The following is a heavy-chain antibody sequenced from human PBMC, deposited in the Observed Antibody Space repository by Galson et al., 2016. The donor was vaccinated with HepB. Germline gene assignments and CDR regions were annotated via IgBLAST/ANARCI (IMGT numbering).Heavy chain of an antibody. V-gene: IGHV4-59*11. CDR3: ARESGRDSSGYHDAFDI. J-gene: IGHJ3*02. CDR2: IYYSGST. D-gene: IGHD3-22*01. Sequence: SETLSLTCTVSGGSISSHYWSWIRQPPGKGLEWIGYIYYSGSTKYNPSLKSRVTISVDTSKNQFSLKLSSVTAADTAVYYCARESGRDSSGYHDAFDIWGQGTMVTVSS. CDR1: GGSISSHY.